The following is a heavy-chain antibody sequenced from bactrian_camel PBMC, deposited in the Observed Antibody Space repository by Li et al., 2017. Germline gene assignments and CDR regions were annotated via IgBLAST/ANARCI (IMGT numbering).Heavy chain of an antibody. J-gene: IGHJ4*01. CDR2: VYSDGTNT. CDR1: GFTFSSYY. D-gene: IGHD4*01. CDR3: ATVAGSFSDDYARARAYVY. Sequence: QLVESGGGLVQPGGSLRLSCAASGFTFSSYYMSWVRQAPGKGLEWVSSVYSDGTNTYYADSVKGRFTTSRDNAKNTVYLQMNSLKSEDTALYYCATVAGSFSDDYARARAYVYWGQGTQVTVS. V-gene: IGHV3-2*01.